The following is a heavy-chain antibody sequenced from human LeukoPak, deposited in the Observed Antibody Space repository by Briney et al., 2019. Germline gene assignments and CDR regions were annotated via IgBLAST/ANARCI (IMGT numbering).Heavy chain of an antibody. D-gene: IGHD5-24*01. V-gene: IGHV4-59*01. J-gene: IGHJ6*03. CDR3: ARVDGRDGYNYDYYYYMDV. Sequence: PSETLSLTCTVSGGSISSYYWSGIRQPPGKGLEWIGYFYYSGSTNYNPSLKSRVTISVDTSKNQFSLKLSSVTAADTAVYYCARVDGRDGYNYDYYYYMDVWGKGTTVTVSS. CDR1: GGSISSYY. CDR2: FYYSGST.